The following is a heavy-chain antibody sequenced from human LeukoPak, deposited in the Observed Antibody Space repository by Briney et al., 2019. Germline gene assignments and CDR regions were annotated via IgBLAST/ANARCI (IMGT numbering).Heavy chain of an antibody. CDR3: ARALGSSWDSSLDS. CDR1: GFTFSNYA. CDR2: ISYDGSVE. Sequence: GGSLRLSCAASGFTFSNYAMHWVRQAPGKGLEWVALISYDGSVEKSAASVKGRFTISRDNSKNTLYLQMNSLRIEDTTVYYCARALGSSWDSSLDSWGQGTLVPVSS. J-gene: IGHJ4*02. V-gene: IGHV3-30*04. D-gene: IGHD6-13*01.